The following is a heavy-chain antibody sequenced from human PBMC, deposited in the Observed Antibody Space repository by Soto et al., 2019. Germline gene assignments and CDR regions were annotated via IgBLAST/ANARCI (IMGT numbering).Heavy chain of an antibody. D-gene: IGHD4-17*01. CDR3: ARDSTTTVTNWFDP. CDR1: GGSISSGGYY. CDR2: IYYSGST. J-gene: IGHJ5*02. Sequence: QVQLQESGPGLVKPSQTLSLTCTVSGGSISSGGYYWSWLRQHPGKGLEWIGYIYYSGSTYYNPSLKSRVTISVDTSKNQFSLKLSSVTAADTAVYYCARDSTTTVTNWFDPWCQETLVTVSS. V-gene: IGHV4-31*03.